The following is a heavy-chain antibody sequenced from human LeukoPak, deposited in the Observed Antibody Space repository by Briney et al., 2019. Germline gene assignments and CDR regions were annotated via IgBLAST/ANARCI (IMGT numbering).Heavy chain of an antibody. CDR1: GFTLDTYG. V-gene: IGHV3-33*01. CDR3: ARGPTYYYDSSGYHPEYFQH. J-gene: IGHJ1*01. D-gene: IGHD3-22*01. CDR2: IWYDRSSK. Sequence: GGSLRLSCAASGFTLDTYGMHWVRQAPGKGLEWVAVIWYDRSSKYYADSVKGRFTISRDNSKNTLYLQMNSLRAEDTAVYYCARGPTYYYDSSGYHPEYFQHWGQGTLVTVSS.